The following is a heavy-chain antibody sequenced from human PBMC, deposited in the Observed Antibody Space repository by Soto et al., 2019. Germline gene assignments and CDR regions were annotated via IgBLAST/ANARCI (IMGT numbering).Heavy chain of an antibody. Sequence: SETLSLTCTVSGTSLNSGTNYWIWVRLPPGQALEWIGYIYGSGNTKYNPSLKSRVTISQDTSKNQVSLKMNSVTATDTAMYFSAGDWGPHWFDPWGQGILVTVSS. V-gene: IGHV4-61*01. CDR1: GTSLNSGTNY. J-gene: IGHJ5*02. CDR3: AGDWGPHWFDP. D-gene: IGHD7-27*01. CDR2: IYGSGNT.